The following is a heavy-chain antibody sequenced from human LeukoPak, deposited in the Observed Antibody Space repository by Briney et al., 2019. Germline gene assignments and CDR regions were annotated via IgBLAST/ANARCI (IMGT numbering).Heavy chain of an antibody. J-gene: IGHJ6*03. Sequence: GASVKVSCKASGYTFTGYYMHWVRQAPGQGLEWMGWINPNSGGTNYAQKFQGRVTMTRDTSISTAYMELSRLRSDDTAVYYCARGNDHGYCSGGSCSPSYYYYYMDVWGKGTTVTVSS. CDR3: ARGNDHGYCSGGSCSPSYYYYYMDV. CDR1: GYTFTGYY. CDR2: INPNSGGT. D-gene: IGHD2-15*01. V-gene: IGHV1-2*02.